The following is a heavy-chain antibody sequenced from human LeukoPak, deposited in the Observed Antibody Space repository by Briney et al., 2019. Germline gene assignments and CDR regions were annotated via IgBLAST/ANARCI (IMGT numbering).Heavy chain of an antibody. Sequence: ASVNVSCKASGYTFTGYYMHWVRQAPGQGLEWMGWINPNSGGTNYAQKFQGWVTMTRDTSISTAYMELSSLRSDDTAVYYCARTAARRFDYWGQGTLVTVSS. D-gene: IGHD6-6*01. J-gene: IGHJ4*02. CDR2: INPNSGGT. CDR3: ARTAARRFDY. V-gene: IGHV1-2*04. CDR1: GYTFTGYY.